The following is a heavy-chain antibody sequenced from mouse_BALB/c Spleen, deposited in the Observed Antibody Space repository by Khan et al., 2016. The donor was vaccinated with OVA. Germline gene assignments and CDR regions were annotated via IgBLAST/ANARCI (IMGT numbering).Heavy chain of an antibody. CDR1: GFNIKDTY. CDR2: IDPANGNT. J-gene: IGHJ3*01. Sequence: VQLKQSGAELVKPGASVKLSCTASGFNIKDTYMHWVKQRPEQGLEWIGRIDPANGNTKYDPKFQGKATITAETSSNTAYLQISSLTSEDTAVYYVAREDYYGSSLANWGQGTLVTVSA. D-gene: IGHD1-1*01. V-gene: IGHV14-3*02. CDR3: AREDYYGSSLAN.